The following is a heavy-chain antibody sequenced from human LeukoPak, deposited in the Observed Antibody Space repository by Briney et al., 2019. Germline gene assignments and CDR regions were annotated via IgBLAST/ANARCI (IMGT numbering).Heavy chain of an antibody. V-gene: IGHV3-43*02. D-gene: IGHD3-10*01. CDR2: ISDDGDGT. CDR3: APMGPLAY. J-gene: IGHJ4*02. Sequence: PGGSLRLSCAASGFNFDDDVMHWVRQAPGKGLEWVSLISDDGDGTYYADSVKGRFTISRDSRKNSLYLQMNSLRSEDTALYYCAPMGPLAYWGKGTLVPSPQ. CDR1: GFNFDDDV.